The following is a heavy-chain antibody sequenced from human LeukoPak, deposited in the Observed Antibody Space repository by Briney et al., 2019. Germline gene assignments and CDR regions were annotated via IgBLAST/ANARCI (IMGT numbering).Heavy chain of an antibody. CDR3: ARGRGRGYSYGYSYWYFDL. V-gene: IGHV1-2*04. J-gene: IGHJ2*01. CDR2: INPNSGGT. D-gene: IGHD5-18*01. Sequence: ASVKVSCKASGYTFTGYYMHWVRQAPGQGLEWMGWINPNSGGTNYAQKFQGWVTMTRDTSISTAYMELSRLRSDDTAVYYCARGRGRGYSYGYSYWYFDLWGRGTLVTVSS. CDR1: GYTFTGYY.